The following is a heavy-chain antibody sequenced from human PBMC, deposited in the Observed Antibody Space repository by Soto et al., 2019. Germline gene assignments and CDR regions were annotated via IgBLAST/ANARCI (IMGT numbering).Heavy chain of an antibody. V-gene: IGHV3-74*01. D-gene: IGHD4-17*01. CDR1: GFTFSSYW. CDR2: INSDGSST. Sequence: EVQLVESGGGLVQPGGSLRLSCAASGFTFSSYWMHWVRQAPGKGLVWVSRINSDGSSTSYADSVKGRFTISRDNAKNTVYLQMNSLRAEDTAVYYCARWQSYGDPGSYMDIWGKGTTVTVSS. CDR3: ARWQSYGDPGSYMDI. J-gene: IGHJ6*03.